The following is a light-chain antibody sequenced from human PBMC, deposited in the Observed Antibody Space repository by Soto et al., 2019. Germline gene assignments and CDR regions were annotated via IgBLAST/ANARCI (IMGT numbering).Light chain of an antibody. CDR2: EVS. CDR3: CSYGGSRAV. J-gene: IGLJ7*01. V-gene: IGLV2-23*02. CDR1: SSDVGSHNL. Sequence: QSALTQPASVSGSPGQSITISRTGTSSDVGSHNLVSWYQQHPGQAPKLMIYEVSKRPLGVSARFSASKSGNTASLTISGLQAEDEADYYCCSYGGSRAVFGGGTQLTVL.